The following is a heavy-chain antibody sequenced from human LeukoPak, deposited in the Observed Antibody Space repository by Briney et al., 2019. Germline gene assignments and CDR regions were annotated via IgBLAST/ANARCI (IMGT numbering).Heavy chain of an antibody. D-gene: IGHD3-10*01. J-gene: IGHJ4*02. CDR2: ISGSGGST. CDR1: GFTFSSYA. CDR3: AKSSHYGSGSYTPYGYYFDY. V-gene: IGHV3-23*01. Sequence: GGSLRLSCAAPGFTFSSYAMSWVRQAPGKGLEWVSAISGSGGSTYYADSVKGRFTISRDNSKNTLYLQMNSLRAEDTAVYYCAKSSHYGSGSYTPYGYYFDYWGQGTLVTVSS.